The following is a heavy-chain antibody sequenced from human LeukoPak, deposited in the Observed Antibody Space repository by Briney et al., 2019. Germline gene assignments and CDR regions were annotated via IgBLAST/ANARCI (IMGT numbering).Heavy chain of an antibody. V-gene: IGHV3-53*01. CDR3: ARVPIFAGAFDI. J-gene: IGHJ3*02. CDR2: IYSGGST. Sequence: GGSLRLSCAASGFTVSSNYMSWVRQAPGKGLEWASVIYSGGSTYYADSVKGRFTISRDNSKSTLYIQMNSLRAEDTAVYYCARVPIFAGAFDIWGQGTMVTVSS. CDR1: GFTVSSNY.